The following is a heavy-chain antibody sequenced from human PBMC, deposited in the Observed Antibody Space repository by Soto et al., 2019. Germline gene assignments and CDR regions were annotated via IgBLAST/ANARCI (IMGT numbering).Heavy chain of an antibody. CDR2: MNPNSGNT. D-gene: IGHD3-3*01. CDR1: GYTFTSYD. V-gene: IGHV1-8*01. CDR3: ARGDVLRFLEWLSSYYYGMAV. J-gene: IGHJ6*02. Sequence: QVQLVQSGAEVKKPGASVKVSCKASGYTFTSYDINWVRQATGQGLEWMGWMNPNSGNTGYAQKFQGRVTMTRNTSISTAYMELSSLRSEDTAVYYCARGDVLRFLEWLSSYYYGMAVWGQGTTVTVSS.